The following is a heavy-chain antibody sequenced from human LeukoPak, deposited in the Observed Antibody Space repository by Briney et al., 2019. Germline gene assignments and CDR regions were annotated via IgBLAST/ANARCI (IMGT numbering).Heavy chain of an antibody. Sequence: GGSLRLSCAASGFTFDDYAMHWVRQAPGKGLEWVSGISWNSGSIGYADSVKGRFTISRDNAKNSLYLQMNSLRAEDMALYYCAKEGIAAAGFDYWGQGTLVTVSS. J-gene: IGHJ4*02. V-gene: IGHV3-9*03. CDR2: ISWNSGSI. CDR3: AKEGIAAAGFDY. D-gene: IGHD6-13*01. CDR1: GFTFDDYA.